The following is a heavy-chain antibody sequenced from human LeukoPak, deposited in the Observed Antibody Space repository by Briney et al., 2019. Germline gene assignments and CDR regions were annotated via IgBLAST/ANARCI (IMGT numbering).Heavy chain of an antibody. V-gene: IGHV4-31*03. Sequence: PSQTLSLTCTVSGGAISSGGYYWNWIRQHPGKGLEWIGYIYYSGTTYYNPSLKSRVTISVHTSKNQFSLKVTSVTAADTAVYYCARDGGYGSGSYYLHYWGQGTLVTVSS. D-gene: IGHD3-10*01. CDR1: GGAISSGGYY. CDR3: ARDGGYGSGSYYLHY. J-gene: IGHJ4*02. CDR2: IYYSGTT.